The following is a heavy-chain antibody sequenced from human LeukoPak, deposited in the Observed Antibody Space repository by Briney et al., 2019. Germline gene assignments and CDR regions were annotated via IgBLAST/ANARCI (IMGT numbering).Heavy chain of an antibody. V-gene: IGHV4-59*08. CDR2: IYYSGST. CDR3: ARLSPPEDFFDY. Sequence: SETLSLTCTVSGGSISSYYWSWIRQPPGKGLEWIGYIYYSGSTNYNPSLKSRVTISVDTSKNQFSLKLSSVTAADTAVYYCARLSPPEDFFDYWGQGTLVTVSS. CDR1: GGSISSYY. J-gene: IGHJ4*02. D-gene: IGHD2/OR15-2a*01.